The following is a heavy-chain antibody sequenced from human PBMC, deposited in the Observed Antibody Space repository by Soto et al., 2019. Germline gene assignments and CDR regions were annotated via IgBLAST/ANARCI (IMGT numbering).Heavy chain of an antibody. CDR2: ISTYNGNT. J-gene: IGHJ4*02. D-gene: IGHD6-19*01. V-gene: IGHV1-18*01. Sequence: ASVKVSCKASGYTFTTYDTSWVRQAPGQGLEWMGWISTYNGNTNYAQKFQGRVIMTTDTSTSTAYMELRGLRSDDTAIYYCARGGLVYYLDYWGQGTPVTVS. CDR1: GYTFTTYD. CDR3: ARGGLVYYLDY.